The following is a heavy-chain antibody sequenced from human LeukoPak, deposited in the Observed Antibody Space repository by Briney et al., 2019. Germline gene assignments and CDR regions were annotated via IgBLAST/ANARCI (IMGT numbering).Heavy chain of an antibody. V-gene: IGHV3-64D*06. D-gene: IGHD2-15*01. CDR2: ISTNGEHT. CDR1: GFTFSSYD. Sequence: PGGSLRLSCSASGFTFSSYDMHWVSQAPGKGLQYLSHISTNGEHTYYADSVRGRFTISRDNSKNTLYLQMSSLSAEDTAVYYCVKTNSGAYDYWGQGTLVTVSS. J-gene: IGHJ4*02. CDR3: VKTNSGAYDY.